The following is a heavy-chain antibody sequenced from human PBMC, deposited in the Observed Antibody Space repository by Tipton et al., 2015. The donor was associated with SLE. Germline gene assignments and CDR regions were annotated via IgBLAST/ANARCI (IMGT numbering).Heavy chain of an antibody. CDR2: ISYDGSNK. CDR1: GFTFSSYA. CDR3: ARDTADVRGYSYGAQMEV. Sequence: SLRLSCAASGFTFSSYAMHWVRQAPGKGLEWAAVISYDGSNKYYADSVKGRFTISRDNSKNTLYLQMNSLRAEDTAVYYCARDTADVRGYSYGAQMEVWGKGTPVTGPS. J-gene: IGHJ6*04. D-gene: IGHD5-18*01. V-gene: IGHV3-30*04.